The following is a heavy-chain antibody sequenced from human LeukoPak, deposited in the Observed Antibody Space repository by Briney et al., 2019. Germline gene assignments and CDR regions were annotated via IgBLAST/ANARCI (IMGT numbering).Heavy chain of an antibody. CDR2: IYTGWTT. CDR1: GTTLSSFY. Sequence: PSEALSLTCTVSGTTLSSFYWAWIRQSPGKGLEWIGYIYTGWTTNYNPSLYSRVTISVDTSKNQIFLKLRSVTAADTAVYFCAKQFNENGDYLGWFDPWGQGTLVTVSP. J-gene: IGHJ5*02. V-gene: IGHV4-4*09. D-gene: IGHD4-17*01. CDR3: AKQFNENGDYLGWFDP.